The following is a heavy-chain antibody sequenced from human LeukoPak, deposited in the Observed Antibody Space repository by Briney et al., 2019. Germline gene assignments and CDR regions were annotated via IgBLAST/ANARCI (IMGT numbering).Heavy chain of an antibody. CDR1: GYTFTSYG. CDR2: ISAYNGNT. J-gene: IGHJ3*02. Sequence: GASVKVSCKASGYTFTSYGISWVRQAPGQGLEWMGWISAYNGNTNYAQKLQGRVTMTTDTFTSTAYMELRSLRSDDTAVYYCARLYCSSTSCYSGDAFDIWGQGTMVTVSS. V-gene: IGHV1-18*01. CDR3: ARLYCSSTSCYSGDAFDI. D-gene: IGHD2-2*01.